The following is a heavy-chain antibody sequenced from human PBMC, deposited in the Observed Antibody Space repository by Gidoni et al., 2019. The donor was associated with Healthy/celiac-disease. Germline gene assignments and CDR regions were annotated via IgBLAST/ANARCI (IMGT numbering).Heavy chain of an antibody. J-gene: IGHJ6*02. CDR1: GYTFTSYD. CDR3: ARGKRMGIAARPRSYGMDV. Sequence: QVQLVQSGAEVKKPGASVKVSCKASGYTFTSYDINWVRQATGQGLEWMGWMNPNSGNTGYAQKFQGRVTMTRNTSISTAYMELSSLRSEDTAVYYCARGKRMGIAARPRSYGMDVWGQGTTVTVSS. CDR2: MNPNSGNT. V-gene: IGHV1-8*01. D-gene: IGHD6-6*01.